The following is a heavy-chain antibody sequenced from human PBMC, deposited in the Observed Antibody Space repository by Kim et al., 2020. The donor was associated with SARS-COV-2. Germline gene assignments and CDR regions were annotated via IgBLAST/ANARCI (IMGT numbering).Heavy chain of an antibody. Sequence: GGSLRLSCAASGFTFSSYAMSWVRQAPGKGLEWVSAISGSGGSTYYADSVKGRFTISRDNSKNTLYLQMNSLRAEDTAVYYCAQSSGGFGELLGGYYYYGMDVWGQGTTVTVSS. V-gene: IGHV3-23*01. CDR2: ISGSGGST. J-gene: IGHJ6*02. CDR1: GFTFSSYA. D-gene: IGHD3-10*01. CDR3: AQSSGGFGELLGGYYYYGMDV.